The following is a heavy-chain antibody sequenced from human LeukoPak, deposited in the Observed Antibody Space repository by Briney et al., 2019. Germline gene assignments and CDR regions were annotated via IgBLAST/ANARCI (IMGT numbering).Heavy chain of an antibody. CDR2: IYYSGST. CDR3: ARGSYSVDY. CDR1: GGSISSYY. J-gene: IGHJ4*02. D-gene: IGHD1-26*01. Sequence: SETLSLTCTVSGGSISSYYWSCIRRPPGKGLEWIGYIYYSGSTNYNPSLRSRVTISVDGSKNQFSLKLSSVTAADTAVYYCARGSYSVDYWGQGTLVTVSS. V-gene: IGHV4-59*01.